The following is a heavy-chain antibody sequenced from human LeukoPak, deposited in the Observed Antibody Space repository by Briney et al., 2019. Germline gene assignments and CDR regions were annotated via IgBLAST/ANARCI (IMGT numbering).Heavy chain of an antibody. V-gene: IGHV3-7*01. D-gene: IGHD3-3*01. CDR1: GFTFSSYA. CDR2: TKQDGSEK. J-gene: IGHJ3*02. CDR3: ARQDQSYDFWAGLVELGAFNI. Sequence: GGSLRLSCAASGFTFSSYAMHWVRQAPGKGLEWVANTKQDGSEKYYLDSVKGRFTISRDNAKNSLYLQMNTLRPEDTAVYYCARQDQSYDFWAGLVELGAFNIWGQGTMVTVSS.